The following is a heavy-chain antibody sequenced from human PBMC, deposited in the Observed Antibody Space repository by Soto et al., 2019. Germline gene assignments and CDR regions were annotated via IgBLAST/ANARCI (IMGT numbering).Heavy chain of an antibody. CDR3: AAYSSGWYNDY. V-gene: IGHV4-34*01. D-gene: IGHD6-19*01. CDR1: GGSFXXXY. J-gene: IGHJ4*02. CDR2: INHSGST. Sequence: PSETLSLTCAVYGGSFXXXYWSWIRQPPGKGLEWIGEINHSGSTNYNPSLKSRVTISVDTSKNQFSLKLSSVTAADTAVYYCAAYSSGWYNDYWGQGTLVTVSS.